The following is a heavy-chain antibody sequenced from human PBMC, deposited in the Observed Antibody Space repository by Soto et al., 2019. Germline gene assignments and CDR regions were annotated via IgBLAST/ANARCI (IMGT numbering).Heavy chain of an antibody. J-gene: IGHJ4*02. CDR3: AKDVASGWYEAFDY. Sequence: VGSLRLSCTASCFAFSQYGMSWVRQAPGKGLEWVSSIRSFDYRTNYADSVKGRFTISRDNSKSTLSLQMNSLRAEDTAVYYCAKDVASGWYEAFDYWGPGTLVTVSS. D-gene: IGHD6-19*01. CDR2: IRSFDYRT. V-gene: IGHV3-23*01. CDR1: CFAFSQYG.